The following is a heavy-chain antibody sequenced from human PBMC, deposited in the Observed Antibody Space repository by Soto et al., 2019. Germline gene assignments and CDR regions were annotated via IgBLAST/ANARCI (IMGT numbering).Heavy chain of an antibody. J-gene: IGHJ4*02. CDR3: ARSNGYNLLDY. Sequence: PXESLSRSCVGSCLSFIDSSFHWVRHDPGKGLDWVAHIIFDGTKKYYADSVKGRFTISRDNSKNTLYLQMNSLRAEDSAVYYCARSNGYNLLDYWGQGTPVTVAS. CDR1: CLSFIDSS. D-gene: IGHD5-12*01. V-gene: IGHV3-30-3*01. CDR2: IIFDGTKK.